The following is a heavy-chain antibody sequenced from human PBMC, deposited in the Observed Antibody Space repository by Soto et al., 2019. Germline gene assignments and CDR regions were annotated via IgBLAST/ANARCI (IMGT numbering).Heavy chain of an antibody. Sequence: GGSLRLSCAASGFTFSDYYMSWIRQAPGKGLEWVSYISSSGSTIYYADSVKGRFTISRDNAKNSLYLQMNSLRAEDTAVYYCARTRIMITFGGVIVFSGIDYWGQGTLVTVSS. CDR3: ARTRIMITFGGVIVFSGIDY. CDR2: ISSSGSTI. V-gene: IGHV3-11*01. J-gene: IGHJ4*02. CDR1: GFTFSDYY. D-gene: IGHD3-16*02.